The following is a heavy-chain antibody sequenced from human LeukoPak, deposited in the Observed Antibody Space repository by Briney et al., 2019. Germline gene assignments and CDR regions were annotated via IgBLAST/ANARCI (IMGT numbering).Heavy chain of an antibody. CDR3: ARTRSVWEPSDDY. CDR1: GGSISTTNYY. CDR2: IYHSGST. Sequence: PSETLSLTCSVSGGSISTTNYYWGWIRQPPGKGLEWIGSIYHSGSTYYNPSLKSRVTISVDTSKNQFSLKLSSVTAADTAVYYCARTRSVWEPSDDYWGQGTLVTVSS. D-gene: IGHD1-26*01. J-gene: IGHJ4*02. V-gene: IGHV4-39*07.